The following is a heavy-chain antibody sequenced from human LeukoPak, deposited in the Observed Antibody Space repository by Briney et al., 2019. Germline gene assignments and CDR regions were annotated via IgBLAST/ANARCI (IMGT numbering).Heavy chain of an antibody. J-gene: IGHJ4*02. V-gene: IGHV1-2*02. D-gene: IGHD6-19*01. CDR3: ASYPRYSSSPPFDY. CDR1: GYTFTGYY. CDR2: INPNTGDT. Sequence: ASVKVSCKASGYTFTGYYMHWVPQAPGQGLEWIGWINPNTGDTHYAQRFQGRVTMTRDTTINTAYMELNRLTSEDMAVYYCASYPRYSSSPPFDYWGQGTLVTVSS.